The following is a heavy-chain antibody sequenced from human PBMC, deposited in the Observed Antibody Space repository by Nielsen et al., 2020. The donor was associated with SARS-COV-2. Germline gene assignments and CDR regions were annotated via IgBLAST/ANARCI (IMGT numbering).Heavy chain of an antibody. J-gene: IGHJ3*02. CDR1: GFIFSDYS. Sequence: GESLKISCAASGFIFSDYSMNWVRQAPGKGLEWVSSLSGNSAYVYYADSVRGRLTVYRDNAKNSLYLQMNAVRAEDTAVYYCAKDQRAAREQGTFDIWGQGTMVTVSS. V-gene: IGHV3-69-1*01. CDR2: LSGNSAYV. CDR3: AKDQRAAREQGTFDI. D-gene: IGHD6-13*01.